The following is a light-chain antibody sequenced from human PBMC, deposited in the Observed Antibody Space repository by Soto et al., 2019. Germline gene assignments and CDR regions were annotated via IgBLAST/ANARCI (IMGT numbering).Light chain of an antibody. Sequence: IVLRLTAQTLSLYPEERDTLCCRASQSFISSYLAWYQQRPGQPPRLLIYGTSKRATGIPDRFSGSGFDKDFTLTLSCLDPEDSAVYYCQQYVAPRFTFGQGTRLEIK. V-gene: IGKV3-20*01. CDR2: GTS. CDR1: QSFISSY. J-gene: IGKJ5*01. CDR3: QQYVAPRFT.